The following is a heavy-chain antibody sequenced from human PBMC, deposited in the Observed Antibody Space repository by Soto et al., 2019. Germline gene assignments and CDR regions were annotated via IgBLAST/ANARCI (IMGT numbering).Heavy chain of an antibody. Sequence: SQTLSLTCATSGDSVSSNSAAWNWIRQSPSRGLEWLGRTYYRSKWYNDYAVSVKSRITINPDTSKNQFSLQLNSVTPEDTAVYYCARGGRITGTTSYYYYGMGVWGQGTTVTVSS. CDR3: ARGGRITGTTSYYYYGMGV. D-gene: IGHD1-20*01. J-gene: IGHJ6*02. CDR2: TYYRSKWYN. CDR1: GDSVSSNSAA. V-gene: IGHV6-1*01.